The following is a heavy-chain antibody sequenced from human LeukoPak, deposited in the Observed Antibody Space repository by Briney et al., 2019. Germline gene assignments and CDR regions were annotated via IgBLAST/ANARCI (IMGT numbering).Heavy chain of an antibody. CDR2: ISGSGGST. CDR3: AKEPVYRRLSGGAPPLDH. V-gene: IGHV3-23*01. Sequence: PGGSLRLSCAASGFTFSSYAMSWVRQAPGKGLEWVSAISGSGGSTYYADSVKGRFTISRDNSKNTLYLQMNSLRAEDTAVYYCAKEPVYRRLSGGAPPLDHWGQGTLVTVSS. CDR1: GFTFSSYA. D-gene: IGHD3-16*01. J-gene: IGHJ4*02.